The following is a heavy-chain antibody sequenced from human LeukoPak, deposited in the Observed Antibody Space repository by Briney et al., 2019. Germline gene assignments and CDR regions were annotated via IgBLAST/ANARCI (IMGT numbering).Heavy chain of an antibody. CDR2: IYPGDSDT. CDR1: GYSFTSYW. Sequence: GESLKISCKGSGYSFTSYWIGWVRQMPGKGLEWMGIIYPGDSDTRYSTSFRGQVTISADKSISTAYLQWSSPKASDTAMYYCARRDILTGYSYYFDYWGQGTLVTVSS. D-gene: IGHD3-9*01. J-gene: IGHJ4*02. V-gene: IGHV5-51*01. CDR3: ARRDILTGYSYYFDY.